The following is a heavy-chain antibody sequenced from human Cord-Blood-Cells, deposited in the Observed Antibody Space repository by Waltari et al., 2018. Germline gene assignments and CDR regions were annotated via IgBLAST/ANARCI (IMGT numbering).Heavy chain of an antibody. D-gene: IGHD3-10*01. CDR3: ARDHYGSGSYYDY. J-gene: IGHJ4*02. CDR1: GFTFSRYW. CDR2: IKQDGSEK. V-gene: IGHV3-7*01. Sequence: EVQLVESGGGLVQPGGSLRRSCAASGFTFSRYWMSWVRQAPGKGLEWVANIKQDGSEKDYVDSVKGRFTISRDNAKNSLYLQMNSLRAEDTAVYYCARDHYGSGSYYDYWGQGTLVTVSS.